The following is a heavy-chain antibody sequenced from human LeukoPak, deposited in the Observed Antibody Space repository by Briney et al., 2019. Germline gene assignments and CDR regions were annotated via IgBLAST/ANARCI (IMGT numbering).Heavy chain of an antibody. J-gene: IGHJ4*02. CDR3: ATLGEHDYGGNFDY. V-gene: IGHV7-4-1*02. CDR2: INTNAGNP. CDR1: GYTFTSYY. D-gene: IGHD4-23*01. Sequence: ASVKVSCKTSGYTFTSYYIHWVRQAPGQGLEWMGWINTNAGNPTYAQGFPGRFVFSLDTSVSTAYLQINSLKADDTAVYYCATLGEHDYGGNFDYWGQGTLVTVSS.